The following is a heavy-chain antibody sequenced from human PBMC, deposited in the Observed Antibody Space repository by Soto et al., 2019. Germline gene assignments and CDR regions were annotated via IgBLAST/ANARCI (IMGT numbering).Heavy chain of an antibody. V-gene: IGHV6-1*01. Sequence: SHTLSLTCVISGYSVSSNSAALNWIRQSPSRGLEWLGRTYYRSKWYNDYAVSVKSRITINPDTSKNQFSPQLNSVTPEDTAVYYCARDLLYAFDIWGQGTMVTVSS. J-gene: IGHJ3*02. CDR2: TYYRSKWYN. CDR3: ARDLLYAFDI. CDR1: GYSVSSNSAA. D-gene: IGHD3-10*01.